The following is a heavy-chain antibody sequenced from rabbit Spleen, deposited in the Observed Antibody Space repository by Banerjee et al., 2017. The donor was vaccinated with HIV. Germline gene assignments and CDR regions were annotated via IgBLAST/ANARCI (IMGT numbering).Heavy chain of an antibody. CDR2: IYTINGNT. D-gene: IGHD5-1*01. CDR3: ARGPIFGDAAYGTNL. CDR1: GFSFSSSYY. V-gene: IGHV1S45*01. Sequence: QEQLEESGGDLVKPEGSPTLTCTASGFSFSSSYYMCWVRQAPGKGLEWVGCIYTINGNTYYASWAKGRFTISKTSTTVDLKMSSLTAADTATYFCARGPIFGDAAYGTNLWGPGTLVTVS. J-gene: IGHJ4*01.